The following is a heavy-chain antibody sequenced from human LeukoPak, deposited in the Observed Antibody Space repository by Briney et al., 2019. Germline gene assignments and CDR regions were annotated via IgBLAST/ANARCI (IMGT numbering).Heavy chain of an antibody. CDR1: GYTFTGYS. D-gene: IGHD2-15*01. J-gene: IGHJ4*02. V-gene: IGHV1-2*02. CDR3: AREISRTLFY. CDR2: ISPNRGGT. Sequence: GASVRVSCKASGYTFTGYSMHWVRQALGQGLEWMGWISPNRGGTNYAQKFQGRVTLTRDTSITTVYMELSSLRSDDTAVYYCAREISRTLFYWGQGALVTVSS.